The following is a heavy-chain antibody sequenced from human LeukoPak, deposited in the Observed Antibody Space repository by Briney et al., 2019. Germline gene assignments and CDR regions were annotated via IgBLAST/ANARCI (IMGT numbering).Heavy chain of an antibody. Sequence: TGGSLRLSCVASGFTFSDYYMSWIRQAPGKGLEWVSYISSSGSTIYSEDPVTGRFNISRDNSKNSLYLQMISLRAEDTAVYYWARDSSSGGFWGQGTLVTVSS. CDR3: ARDSSSGGF. CDR2: ISSSGSTI. CDR1: GFTFSDYY. V-gene: IGHV3-11*01. J-gene: IGHJ4*02. D-gene: IGHD6-13*01.